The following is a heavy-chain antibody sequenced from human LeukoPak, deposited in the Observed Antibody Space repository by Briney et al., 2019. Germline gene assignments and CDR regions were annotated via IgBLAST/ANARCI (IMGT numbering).Heavy chain of an antibody. CDR2: IYYSGST. CDR1: GGSISRYY. CDR3: ASFNYRGGYNYADFQH. J-gene: IGHJ1*01. D-gene: IGHD5-24*01. V-gene: IGHV4-59*08. Sequence: SETLSLTCTVSGGSISRYYWSWIRQPPGKGLEWLGYIYYSGSTNYNPSLKGRVTISVDTSKNQFSLKLSSVTAADTAVSYCASFNYRGGYNYADFQHWGQGTLVSVSS.